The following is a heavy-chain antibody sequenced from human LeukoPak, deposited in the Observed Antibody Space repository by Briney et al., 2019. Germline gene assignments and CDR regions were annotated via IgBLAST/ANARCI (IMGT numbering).Heavy chain of an antibody. CDR1: GGSISSYY. CDR2: IYYSGST. V-gene: IGHV4-59*08. CDR3: ARHGSGSYYVY. D-gene: IGHD1-26*01. Sequence: PSETLSLTCTVSGGSISSYYWSWIRQPPGKGLEWIGYIYYSGSTNYNPSLKSRVTISVDTSKNQFSLKLSSATAADTAVYYCARHGSGSYYVYWGQGTLVTVSS. J-gene: IGHJ4*02.